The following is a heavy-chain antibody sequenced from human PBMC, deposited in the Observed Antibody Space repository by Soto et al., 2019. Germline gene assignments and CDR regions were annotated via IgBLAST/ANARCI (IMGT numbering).Heavy chain of an antibody. D-gene: IGHD7-27*01. Sequence: GGSLRLSCAASGLAFSNYAISWVRQAPGKGLEWVSTISASGYSAYYGGAVKGRFTTSRDNSKSTLYLQMNRLRADDTAVYYCTRRASNWGFFDYWGQGTLVTVSS. CDR1: GLAFSNYA. V-gene: IGHV3-23*01. CDR3: TRRASNWGFFDY. J-gene: IGHJ4*02. CDR2: ISASGYSA.